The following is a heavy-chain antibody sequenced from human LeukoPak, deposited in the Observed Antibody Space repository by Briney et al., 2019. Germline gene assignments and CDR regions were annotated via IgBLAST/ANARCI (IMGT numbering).Heavy chain of an antibody. D-gene: IGHD6-6*01. V-gene: IGHV4-34*01. CDR3: ARDPYISSSGDYFDY. CDR1: GGSFSGYY. Sequence: SETLSLTCAVYGGSFSGYYWSWIRQPPGKGLEWIGEINHSGSTNYNPSLKSRVTISVDTSKNQFSLKLSSVTAADTAVYYCARDPYISSSGDYFDYWGQGTLVTVSS. J-gene: IGHJ4*02. CDR2: INHSGST.